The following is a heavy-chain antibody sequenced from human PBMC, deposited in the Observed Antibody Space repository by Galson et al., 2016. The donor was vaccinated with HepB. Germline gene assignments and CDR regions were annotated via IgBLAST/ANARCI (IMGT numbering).Heavy chain of an antibody. V-gene: IGHV3-21*01. D-gene: IGHD3/OR15-3a*01. CDR2: ISHKGTYT. Sequence: SLRLSCAASGFTVASNYMTWVRQCPGKGLEWVSSISHKGTYTYYADSVRGRFTVSRDNTKNSVFLHIDSLRPEDTAVYFCAKLNVDYLDPWGQGTQVIVSS. CDR3: AKLNVDYLDP. CDR1: GFTVASNY. J-gene: IGHJ5*02.